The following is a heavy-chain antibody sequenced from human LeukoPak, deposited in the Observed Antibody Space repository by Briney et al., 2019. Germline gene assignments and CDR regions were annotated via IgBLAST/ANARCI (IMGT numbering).Heavy chain of an antibody. CDR2: FGPEDGET. CDR1: GYTLTELS. D-gene: IGHD5-12*01. J-gene: IGHJ4*02. Sequence: ASVKVSCKVSGYTLTELSMHWVRQAPRKGLEWMGGFGPEDGETIYAQKFQGRVTMTEDTSTDTAYMELSSLRSEDTAVYYCATGPSGYDLGADYWGQGTLVTVSS. CDR3: ATGPSGYDLGADY. V-gene: IGHV1-24*01.